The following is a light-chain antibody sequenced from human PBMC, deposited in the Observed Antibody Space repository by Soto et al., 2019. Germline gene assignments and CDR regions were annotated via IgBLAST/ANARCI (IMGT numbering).Light chain of an antibody. Sequence: DIQMTQSPSSFSVSVRDRITITCLTSQSFSNYLTWYQHKPGKAPKLLIYSATVLQSGVPSRFSGSGSGTDFTLTISRLQPEDSATYYCQQTYTIPWTFGQGTKVDVK. CDR2: SAT. J-gene: IGKJ1*01. CDR1: QSFSNY. CDR3: QQTYTIPWT. V-gene: IGKV1-39*01.